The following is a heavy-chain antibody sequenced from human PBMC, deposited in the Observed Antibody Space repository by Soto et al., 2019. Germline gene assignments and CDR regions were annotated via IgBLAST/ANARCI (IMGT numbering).Heavy chain of an antibody. CDR2: ISSHNGNT. Sequence: QVQLVQSGDEVKQPGASVKVSCKASGSIITAYGISWVRQAPGQGLEWMAWISSHNGNTYYAQNLQGRVTMTTDTSTSTAYMELRSLRSDDPAVYYCASSSIAAAGPFDYWGQGALVTVSS. CDR3: ASSSIAAAGPFDY. D-gene: IGHD6-13*01. J-gene: IGHJ4*02. CDR1: GSIITAYG. V-gene: IGHV1-18*01.